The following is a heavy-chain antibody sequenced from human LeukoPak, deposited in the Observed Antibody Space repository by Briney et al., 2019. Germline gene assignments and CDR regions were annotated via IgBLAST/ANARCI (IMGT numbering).Heavy chain of an antibody. CDR1: GFTFSSYE. D-gene: IGHD3-10*01. CDR3: ARARGFGEPLFDY. J-gene: IGHJ4*02. V-gene: IGHV3-48*03. Sequence: PGGSLRLSCAASGFTFSSYEMNWVRQAPGKGLEWVSYISSSGSTIYYADSAKGRFTISRDNAKNSLYLQMNSLRAEDTAVYYCARARGFGEPLFDYWGQGTLVAVSS. CDR2: ISSSGSTI.